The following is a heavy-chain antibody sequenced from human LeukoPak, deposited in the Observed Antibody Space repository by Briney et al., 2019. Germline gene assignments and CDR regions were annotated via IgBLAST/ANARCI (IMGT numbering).Heavy chain of an antibody. Sequence: ASVKVTCKVSGYTLTELSMHWVRQAPGKGLEWMGGFDPEDGETIYAQKFQGRVTMTEDTSTDTAYMELSSLRSEDTAVYYCATGPVPAAYFDYWGQGTLVSVSS. CDR1: GYTLTELS. V-gene: IGHV1-24*01. CDR3: ATGPVPAAYFDY. J-gene: IGHJ4*02. D-gene: IGHD2-2*01. CDR2: FDPEDGET.